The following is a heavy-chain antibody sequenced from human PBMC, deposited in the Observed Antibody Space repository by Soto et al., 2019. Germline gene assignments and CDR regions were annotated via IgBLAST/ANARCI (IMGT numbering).Heavy chain of an antibody. V-gene: IGHV4-39*01. Sequence: PSETLSLTCTVSGGSISSSSYYWGWIRQPPGKGLEWIGSIYYSGSTYYNPSLKSRVTISVDTSKNQFSLKLSSVTAADTAVYYCARQGKISTSCYGPCSSSWGEPFDYWGQGTLVTVSS. CDR1: GGSISSSSYY. CDR3: ARQGKISTSCYGPCSSSWGEPFDY. CDR2: IYYSGST. J-gene: IGHJ4*02. D-gene: IGHD2-2*01.